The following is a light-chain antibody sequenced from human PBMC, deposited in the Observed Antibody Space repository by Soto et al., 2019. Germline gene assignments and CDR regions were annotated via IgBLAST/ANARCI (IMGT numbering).Light chain of an antibody. CDR2: EVT. V-gene: IGLV2-8*01. Sequence: QSVLTQPPSASGSPGQSVTISCTGTSSDVGGYNYVSWYQHHPGKTPKLMIYEVTKRPSGVPDRFSGSKSGNTASLTVSGLQAEDEADYSCSSYAGGIVIFGGGTKLTVL. CDR1: SSDVGGYNY. CDR3: SSYAGGIVI. J-gene: IGLJ2*01.